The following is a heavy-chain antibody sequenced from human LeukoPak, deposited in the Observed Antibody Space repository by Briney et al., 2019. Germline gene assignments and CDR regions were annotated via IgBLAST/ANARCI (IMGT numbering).Heavy chain of an antibody. D-gene: IGHD3-22*01. CDR1: GGSISSGGYY. V-gene: IGHV4-31*03. Sequence: SETLSLTCTVSGGSISSGGYYWSWLHQHPGKGLEWIGYIYYSGSTYYNPSLKSRVTISVDTSKNQFSLKLSSVTAADTAVYYCARDRDSSGYYSGWGQGTLVTVSS. CDR3: ARDRDSSGYYSG. CDR2: IYYSGST. J-gene: IGHJ4*02.